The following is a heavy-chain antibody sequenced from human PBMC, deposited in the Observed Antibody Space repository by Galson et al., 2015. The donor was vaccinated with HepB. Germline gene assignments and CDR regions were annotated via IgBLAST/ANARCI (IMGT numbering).Heavy chain of an antibody. CDR1: GYTFTSYA. CDR2: INAGNGNT. D-gene: IGHD3-3*01. CDR3: ARSKSDFWSGYYGY. V-gene: IGHV1-3*01. J-gene: IGHJ4*02. Sequence: SVKVSCKASGYTFTSYAMHWVRQAPGQRLEWMGWINAGNGNTKYSQKFQGRVTITRDTSASTAYMELSSLRSEDTAVYYCARSKSDFWSGYYGYWGQGTLVTVSS.